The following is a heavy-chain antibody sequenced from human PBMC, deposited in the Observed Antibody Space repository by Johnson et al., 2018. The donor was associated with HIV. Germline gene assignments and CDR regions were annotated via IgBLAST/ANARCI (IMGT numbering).Heavy chain of an antibody. CDR1: GFTFSSYA. CDR2: ISYDGSNK. D-gene: IGHD5-18*01. J-gene: IGHJ3*02. Sequence: VQLVESGGGVVQPGRSLRLSCAASGFTFSSYAMHWVRQAPGKGLEWVAVISYDGSNKYYADSVKGRFTISRDNSKNTLYLQMNSLRADDTAVYYCASIYSYGLRAAFDIWGQGTMVTVSS. V-gene: IGHV3-30*04. CDR3: ASIYSYGLRAAFDI.